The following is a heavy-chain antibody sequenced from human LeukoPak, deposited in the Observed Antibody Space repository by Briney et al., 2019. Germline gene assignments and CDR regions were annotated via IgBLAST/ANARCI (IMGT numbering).Heavy chain of an antibody. V-gene: IGHV1-69*13. J-gene: IGHJ4*02. Sequence: SVKVSCKASGGTFSSYAISWVRQAPGQGLEWMGGIIPIFGTANYAQKFQGRVTITADESTSTAYMELSSLRSEDTAVYYCARGGHYYDSSGYYSGSNYWGQGTLVTVSS. D-gene: IGHD3-22*01. CDR1: GGTFSSYA. CDR3: ARGGHYYDSSGYYSGSNY. CDR2: IIPIFGTA.